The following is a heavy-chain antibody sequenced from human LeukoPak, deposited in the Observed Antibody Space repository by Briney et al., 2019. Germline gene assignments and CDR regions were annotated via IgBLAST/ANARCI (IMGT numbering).Heavy chain of an antibody. CDR2: IYYSGST. Sequence: SETLSLTCTVSGGSISSSSYYWGWIRQPPGKGLEWIGSIYYSGSTYYNPSLKSRVTISVDTSKNQFSLNLTSVTAADTAIYYCARDNYYNFYMDVWGTGTTVSVSS. CDR3: ARDNYYNFYMDV. CDR1: GGSISSSSYY. J-gene: IGHJ6*03. V-gene: IGHV4-39*07.